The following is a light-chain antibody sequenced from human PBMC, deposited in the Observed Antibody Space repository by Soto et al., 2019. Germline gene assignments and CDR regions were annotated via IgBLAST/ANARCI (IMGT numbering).Light chain of an antibody. J-gene: IGKJ1*01. V-gene: IGKV3-20*01. CDR1: ESVSSSH. CDR3: HQFGDSPQT. Sequence: EIVLTQSPGTLSLSPGERATLSCRASESVSSSHIAWYQQKPGQSPRLLIYGPSNRDTGIPDRCSGSGSGTDFDLSISRLETEDLAMYYCHQFGDSPQTFGHGTKVEF. CDR2: GPS.